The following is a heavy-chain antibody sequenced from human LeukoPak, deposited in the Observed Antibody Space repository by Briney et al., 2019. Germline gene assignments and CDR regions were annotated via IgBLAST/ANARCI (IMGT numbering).Heavy chain of an antibody. CDR3: ARGGYYGSGNDFRFDP. D-gene: IGHD3-10*01. CDR2: IYHSGNT. CDR1: NYSISSGYY. V-gene: IGHV4-38-2*02. Sequence: SETLSLTCTVSNYSISSGYYWAWIRQPPGKGLEWIGNIYHSGNTYYNPSLKSRVSLSVDTSENQFSLKLSSVTAADTAVYYCARGGYYGSGNDFRFDPWGQGTLVTVSS. J-gene: IGHJ5*02.